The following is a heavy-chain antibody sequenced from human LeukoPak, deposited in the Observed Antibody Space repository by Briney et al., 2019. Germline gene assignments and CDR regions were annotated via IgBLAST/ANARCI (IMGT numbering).Heavy chain of an antibody. D-gene: IGHD4-11*01. J-gene: IGHJ6*02. CDR2: INHSGST. V-gene: IGHV4-34*01. CDR1: GGSFSGYY. CDR3: ARHRGDDYSNYLYYYYGMDV. Sequence: SETLSLTCAVYGGSFSGYYWSWIRQPPGKGLEWIGEINHSGSTNYNPSLKSRVTISVDTSKNQFSLKLSSVTAADTAVYYCARHRGDDYSNYLYYYYGMDVWGQGTTVTVSS.